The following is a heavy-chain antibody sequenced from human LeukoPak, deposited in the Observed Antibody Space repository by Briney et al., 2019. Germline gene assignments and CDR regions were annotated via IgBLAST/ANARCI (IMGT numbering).Heavy chain of an antibody. CDR1: GYTFTGYY. CDR2: INPKSGGT. D-gene: IGHD3-22*01. CDR3: ARDSGGGYYYGSSDYYAEYFQH. Sequence: ASVKVSCKASGYTFTGYYIHWVRQASGQGLEWMGWINPKSGGTNYAQKFQGRVTMTRDTSISTAYMELSRLRSDDTAVHYCARDSGGGYYYGSSDYYAEYFQHWGQGTLVTVSS. V-gene: IGHV1-2*02. J-gene: IGHJ1*01.